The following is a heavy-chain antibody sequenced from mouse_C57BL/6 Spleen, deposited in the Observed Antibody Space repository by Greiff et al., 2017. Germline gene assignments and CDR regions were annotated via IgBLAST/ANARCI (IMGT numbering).Heavy chain of an antibody. D-gene: IGHD2-4*01. J-gene: IGHJ3*01. CDR3: ARNYDVY. CDR1: GYSFTGYY. Sequence: VQLQQSGPELVKPGASVKISCKASGYSFTGYYMNWVKQSPEKSLEWIGEINPSTGGTTYNQKFKAKATLTVDKSSSTAYMQLKSLTSEDSAVYCCARNYDVYWGQGTLVTVSA. CDR2: INPSTGGT. V-gene: IGHV1-42*01.